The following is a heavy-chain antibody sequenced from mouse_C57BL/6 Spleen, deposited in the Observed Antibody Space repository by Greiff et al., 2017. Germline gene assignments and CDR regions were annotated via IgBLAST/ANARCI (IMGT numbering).Heavy chain of an antibody. CDR1: GYSFTDYN. J-gene: IGHJ2*01. Sequence: VQLKESGPELVKPGASVKISCKASGYSFTDYNMNWVKQSNGKSLEWIGVINPNYGTTSYNQKFKGKATLTVDKSSSTAYMQLNSLTSEDSAVYYGARSLHYYGSGIDYWGQGTTLTVSS. CDR3: ARSLHYYGSGIDY. V-gene: IGHV1-39*01. CDR2: INPNYGTT. D-gene: IGHD1-2*01.